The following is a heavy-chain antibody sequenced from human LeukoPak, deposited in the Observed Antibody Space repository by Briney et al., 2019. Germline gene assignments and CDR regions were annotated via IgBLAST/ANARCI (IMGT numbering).Heavy chain of an antibody. Sequence: AGGSLRLSRAASGFTFSSYEMNWVRQAPGKGLEWVSYISSSGSTIYYADSVKGRFTISRDNAKNSLYLQMNSLRAEDTAVYYCARAGSGRSPDWFGPWGQGTLVTVSS. V-gene: IGHV3-48*03. CDR1: GFTFSSYE. CDR2: ISSSGSTI. CDR3: ARAGSGRSPDWFGP. J-gene: IGHJ5*02. D-gene: IGHD1-26*01.